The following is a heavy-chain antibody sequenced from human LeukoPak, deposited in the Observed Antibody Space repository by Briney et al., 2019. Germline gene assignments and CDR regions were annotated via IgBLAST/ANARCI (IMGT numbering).Heavy chain of an antibody. Sequence: GSLRLSCEASGCTFSDYYMDWVRQAPGKGLEWVGRTRNKANRYTTEYAASVKVRITISKYDSKNSQYLQMNSLKPEDRGVYYCAREIGVVSTSLWSWAFDIWGQGTMVSVSS. CDR1: GCTFSDYY. V-gene: IGHV3-72*01. D-gene: IGHD3-22*01. J-gene: IGHJ3*02. CDR3: AREIGVVSTSLWSWAFDI. CDR2: TRNKANRYTT.